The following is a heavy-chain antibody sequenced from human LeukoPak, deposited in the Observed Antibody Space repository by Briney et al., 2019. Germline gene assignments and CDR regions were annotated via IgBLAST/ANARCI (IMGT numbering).Heavy chain of an antibody. CDR1: GGSISSGSYY. CDR2: IYTSGST. CDR3: ARDGGPYCSGGSCYFPFDY. J-gene: IGHJ4*02. Sequence: SETLSLTCTVSGGSISSGSYYWSWIRQPAGKGLEWIGRIYTSGSTNYNPSLKSRVTMSVDTSKNQFSLKLSSVTAADTAVYYCARDGGPYCSGGSCYFPFDYWGQGTLVTVSS. D-gene: IGHD2-15*01. V-gene: IGHV4-61*02.